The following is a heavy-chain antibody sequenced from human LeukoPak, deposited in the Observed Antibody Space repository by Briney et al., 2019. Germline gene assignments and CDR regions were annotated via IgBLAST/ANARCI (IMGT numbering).Heavy chain of an antibody. Sequence: SETLSLTCAVYGGSFSGYYWSWIRQPPGKGLEWIGSIYYSGSAYYNPSLKSRVTISVDTSKNQFSLKLSSVTAADTAVYYCARGLYYYDSSGYYAPIDYWGQGTLVTVSS. CDR1: GGSFSGYY. V-gene: IGHV4-34*01. D-gene: IGHD3-22*01. CDR2: IYYSGSA. J-gene: IGHJ4*02. CDR3: ARGLYYYDSSGYYAPIDY.